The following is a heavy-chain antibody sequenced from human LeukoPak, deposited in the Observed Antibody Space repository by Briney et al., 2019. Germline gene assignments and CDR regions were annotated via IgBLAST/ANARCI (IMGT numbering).Heavy chain of an antibody. CDR2: TYYRSHWYN. CDR1: GDSVSSNSGA. CDR3: ARGLYTTGWAFQY. D-gene: IGHD6-19*01. Sequence: SQTLSLTCAISGDSVSSNSGAWNWIRQSTSRGLEYLGRTYYRSHWYNDYAPSVKSRISITSDTSKNQFSLQLNSVTPEDAAVYYCARGLYTTGWAFQYWGQGVLVAVPS. J-gene: IGHJ4*02. V-gene: IGHV6-1*01.